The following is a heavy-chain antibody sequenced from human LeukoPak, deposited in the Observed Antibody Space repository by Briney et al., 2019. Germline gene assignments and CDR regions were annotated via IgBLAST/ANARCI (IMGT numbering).Heavy chain of an antibody. J-gene: IGHJ4*02. CDR3: ARGTYYDILTGYSADFDY. Sequence: GGSLRLSCAASGFTFSSYAMSWVRQAPGKGLEWVSAISGSGGSTYYADSVKGRFTISRDNAKNSLYLQMNSLRAEDTAVYYCARGTYYDILTGYSADFDYWGQGTLVTVSS. V-gene: IGHV3-23*01. D-gene: IGHD3-9*01. CDR2: ISGSGGST. CDR1: GFTFSSYA.